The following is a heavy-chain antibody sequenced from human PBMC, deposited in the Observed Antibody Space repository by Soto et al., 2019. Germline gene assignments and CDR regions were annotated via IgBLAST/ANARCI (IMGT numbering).Heavy chain of an antibody. J-gene: IGHJ4*02. Sequence: PSETLSLTCTVSNDSLSNYYWSWIRQPPGKGLEWIGYIHNSGNTNYNPSLKSRVTISVETSKNQFSLKLTSVTAADTAVYYCAREVVITGFYFFDSWGQGTLVTVSS. CDR2: IHNSGNT. CDR3: AREVVITGFYFFDS. V-gene: IGHV4-59*01. CDR1: NDSLSNYY. D-gene: IGHD3-9*01.